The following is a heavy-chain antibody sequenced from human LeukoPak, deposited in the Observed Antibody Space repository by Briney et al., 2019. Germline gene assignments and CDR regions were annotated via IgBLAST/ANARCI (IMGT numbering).Heavy chain of an antibody. V-gene: IGHV1-8*01. Sequence: ASVKVSCKASGYTFTSYDINWVRQATGQGLEWMGWMNPNSGNTGYAQKFQGRVTMTRNTSISTACMELSSLRSEDTAVYYCARGVVPAAPAIGFDPWGQGTLVTVSS. CDR3: ARGVVPAAPAIGFDP. J-gene: IGHJ5*02. D-gene: IGHD2-2*01. CDR1: GYTFTSYD. CDR2: MNPNSGNT.